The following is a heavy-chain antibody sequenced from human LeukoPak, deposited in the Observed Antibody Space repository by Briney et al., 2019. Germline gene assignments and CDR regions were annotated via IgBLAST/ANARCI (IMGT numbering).Heavy chain of an antibody. CDR2: IKQDGSEK. V-gene: IGHV3-7*01. J-gene: IGHJ4*02. D-gene: IGHD3-10*01. CDR3: ARRYGSGSYVHFDY. CDR1: GFTFSSYW. Sequence: PGGSLRLSCIASGFTFSSYWMSWVRQAPGKGLEWVANIKQDGSEKDYVDSVKGRFTISRDNAKNSLYLQMNSLRAEDTAVYYCARRYGSGSYVHFDYWGQGTLVTVSS.